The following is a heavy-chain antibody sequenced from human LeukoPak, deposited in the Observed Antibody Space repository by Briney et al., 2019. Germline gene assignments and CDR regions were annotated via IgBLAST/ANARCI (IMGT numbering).Heavy chain of an antibody. CDR2: ISGSGGST. CDR1: GFTFSSYA. CDR3: ARDGGYSYGYPYFDY. Sequence: GGSLRLSCAASGFTFSSYAMSWVRQAPGKGLEWVSAISGSGGSTYYADSVKGRFTISRDNSKNTLYLQMNSLRAEDTAVYHCARDGGYSYGYPYFDYWGQGTLVTVSS. D-gene: IGHD5-18*01. V-gene: IGHV3-23*01. J-gene: IGHJ4*02.